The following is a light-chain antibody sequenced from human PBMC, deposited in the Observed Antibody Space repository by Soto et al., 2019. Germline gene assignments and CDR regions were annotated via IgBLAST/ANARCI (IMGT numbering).Light chain of an antibody. V-gene: IGKV1-12*01. Sequence: DIQMTQSPSSVSASVGDRVTITCRASQDISIYLAWYQQKPGKAPNLLIYTASSLQSGVPSKFSGSGSGTDFTLTISSLQPEDFATYYCQQTNSVPLTFGGGTKVEIK. J-gene: IGKJ4*01. CDR1: QDISIY. CDR3: QQTNSVPLT. CDR2: TAS.